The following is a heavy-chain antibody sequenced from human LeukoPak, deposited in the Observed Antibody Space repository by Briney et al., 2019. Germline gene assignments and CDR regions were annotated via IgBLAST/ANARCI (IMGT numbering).Heavy chain of an antibody. Sequence: GGSLRLSCAASGFTFSSYGMSWVRQAPGKGLEWVSAISDSGGRTFYADSVKGRFTISRDNAKNSLYLQMNSLRAEDTAVYYCARDVGWFDPWGQGTLVTVSS. D-gene: IGHD1-26*01. CDR3: ARDVGWFDP. V-gene: IGHV3-23*01. J-gene: IGHJ5*02. CDR1: GFTFSSYG. CDR2: ISDSGGRT.